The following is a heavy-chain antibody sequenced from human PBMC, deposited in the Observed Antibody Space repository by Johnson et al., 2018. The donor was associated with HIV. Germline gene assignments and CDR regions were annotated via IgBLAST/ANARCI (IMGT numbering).Heavy chain of an antibody. V-gene: IGHV3-30*02. Sequence: VPLVESGGGVVQPGGSLRLSCAASGFTFSNYGMHWVRQAPGKGLEWVAFIRYDGSHKYYADSVKGRFTISRDNSKNTLYLQMNSLRAEDTAVYYCALISAAAGSDDAFDIWGQGTMVTVSS. CDR3: ALISAAAGSDDAFDI. CDR1: GFTFSNYG. J-gene: IGHJ3*02. CDR2: IRYDGSHK. D-gene: IGHD6-13*01.